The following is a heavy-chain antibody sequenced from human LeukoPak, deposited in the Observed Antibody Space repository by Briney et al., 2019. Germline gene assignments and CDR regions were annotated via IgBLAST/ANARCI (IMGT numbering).Heavy chain of an antibody. CDR3: ARVSVSGSSYGMDV. D-gene: IGHD3-10*01. J-gene: IGHJ6*02. V-gene: IGHV3-21*01. CDR1: GFTSSSYS. CDR2: ISSSSSYI. Sequence: PGGSLRLSCAASGFTSSSYSMNWVRQAPGKGLEWVSSISSSSSYIYYADSVKGRFTISRDNAKNSLYLQMNSLRAEDTAVYYCARVSVSGSSYGMDVWGQGTTVTVSS.